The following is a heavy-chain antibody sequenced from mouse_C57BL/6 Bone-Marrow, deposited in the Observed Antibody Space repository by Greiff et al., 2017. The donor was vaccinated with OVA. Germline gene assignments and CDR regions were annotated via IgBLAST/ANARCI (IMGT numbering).Heavy chain of an antibody. D-gene: IGHD5-1*01. CDR2: IYPRSGNT. CDR3: ARRPGKVYLCGY. J-gene: IGHJ2*01. V-gene: IGHV1-81*01. CDR1: GYTFTSYG. Sequence: QVQLQQSGAELARPGASVKLSCKASGYTFTSYGISWVKQRTGQGLEWIGEIYPRSGNTYYNEKFKGKATLTADKSSSTAYMELRSLTSEDSAVYVCARRPGKVYLCGYWGQGTTLTVSS.